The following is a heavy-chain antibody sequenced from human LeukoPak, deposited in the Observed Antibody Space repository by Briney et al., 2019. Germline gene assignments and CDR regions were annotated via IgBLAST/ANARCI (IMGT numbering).Heavy chain of an antibody. CDR3: ASGSRGFDY. CDR2: MNPNSGNT. J-gene: IGHJ4*02. Sequence: TFTXXDINWVRQATGQGREWMGWMNPNSGNTGYAQKFQARVTMPRNTSISTAYMELRSLRSEDTAVYYCASGSRGFDYWGQGTLVTVSS. V-gene: IGHV1-8*01. CDR1: TFTXXD. D-gene: IGHD3-10*01.